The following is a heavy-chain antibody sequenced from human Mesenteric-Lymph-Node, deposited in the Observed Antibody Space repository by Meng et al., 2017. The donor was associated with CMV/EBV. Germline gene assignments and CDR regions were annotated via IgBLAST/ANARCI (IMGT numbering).Heavy chain of an antibody. D-gene: IGHD6-13*01. CDR2: INHSGST. CDR1: GGSFSAYL. J-gene: IGHJ4*02. CDR3: ARASGWYACDY. Sequence: LTCAVYGGSFSAYLWRWIRQPPGKGLEWIGEINHSGSTNYNPSLKSRVTISVDTSKNQFSLKLSSVTAADTAVYYCARASGWYACDYWGQGILVTVSS. V-gene: IGHV4-34*01.